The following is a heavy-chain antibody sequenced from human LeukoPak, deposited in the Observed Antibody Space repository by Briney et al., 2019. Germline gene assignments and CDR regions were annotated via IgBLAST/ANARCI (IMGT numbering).Heavy chain of an antibody. D-gene: IGHD6-13*01. V-gene: IGHV3-21*01. CDR1: GFTFSSYS. Sequence: GRSLRLSCAASGFTFSSYSMNWVRQAPGKGLEWVSSISSSSSYIYYADSVKGRFTISRDNAKNSLYLQMNSLRAEDTAVYYCARGRRIAAAGLYYFDYWGQGTLVTVSS. J-gene: IGHJ4*02. CDR3: ARGRRIAAAGLYYFDY. CDR2: ISSSSSYI.